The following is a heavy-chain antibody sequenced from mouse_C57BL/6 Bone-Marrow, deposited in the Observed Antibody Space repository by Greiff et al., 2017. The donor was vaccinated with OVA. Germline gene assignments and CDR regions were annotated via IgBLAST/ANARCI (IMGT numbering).Heavy chain of an antibody. D-gene: IGHD1-1*01. Sequence: EVQLVESGGGLVQPKGSLKLSCAASGFTFNTYAMHWVRQAPGKGLEWVARIRRKSGNSATYYADSVKDRFTISRYASQRLLYLQINTLKTEHTAMYYCVGERETYYYGSSFLCDYWGQGTTLTVSS. CDR1: GFTFNTYA. CDR3: VGERETYYYGSSFLCDY. CDR2: IRRKSGNSAT. J-gene: IGHJ2*01. V-gene: IGHV10-3*01.